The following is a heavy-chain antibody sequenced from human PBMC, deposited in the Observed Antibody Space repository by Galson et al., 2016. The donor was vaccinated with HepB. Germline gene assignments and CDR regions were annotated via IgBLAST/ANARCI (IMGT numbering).Heavy chain of an antibody. CDR3: ARDATRGGDFDY. J-gene: IGHJ4*02. Sequence: SLRLSCAASGFTFTNYWMSWVRQAPGKGLEWVAQINQDATEKYYVDSVKGRFTISRDNAKNSLYLQMNSLRAEDTAVYYCARDATRGGDFDYWAQGTLVIVSS. V-gene: IGHV3-7*01. D-gene: IGHD2-21*01. CDR1: GFTFTNYW. CDR2: INQDATEK.